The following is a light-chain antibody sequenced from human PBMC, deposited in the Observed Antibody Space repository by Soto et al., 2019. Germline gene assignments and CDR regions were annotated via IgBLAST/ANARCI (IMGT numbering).Light chain of an antibody. Sequence: EVVLTQSPGTLSLSPGERATLSCRTSQTVSSSYYLAWYQQKPGQAPRLLIYGASYRDSGVPVRFSSGRSRTDFTLTISRLEPEDFAVYYCQQYVPAPPGYTFGQGTEL. CDR2: GAS. V-gene: IGKV3-20*01. J-gene: IGKJ2*01. CDR3: QQYVPAPPGYT. CDR1: QTVSSSYY.